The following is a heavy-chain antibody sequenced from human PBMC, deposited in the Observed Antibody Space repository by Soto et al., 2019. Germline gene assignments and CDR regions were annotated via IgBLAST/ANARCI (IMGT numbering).Heavy chain of an antibody. V-gene: IGHV3-9*01. Sequence: EVQLVESGGGLVQPGRSLRLSCAASGFTFDDYAMHWVRQAPGKGLEWVSGISWNSCSIGYADSVKGRFTISRDNAKYSLYLQMNSLRAEDTALYYCAKAQFQNYGDYYFDYWGQGTLVTVSS. CDR2: ISWNSCSI. CDR3: AKAQFQNYGDYYFDY. D-gene: IGHD4-17*01. CDR1: GFTFDDYA. J-gene: IGHJ4*02.